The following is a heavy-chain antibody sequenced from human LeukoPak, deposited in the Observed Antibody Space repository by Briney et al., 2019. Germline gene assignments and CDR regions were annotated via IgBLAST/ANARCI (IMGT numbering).Heavy chain of an antibody. V-gene: IGHV3-21*01. CDR1: GFTFSSYS. J-gene: IGHJ4*02. D-gene: IGHD4-17*01. CDR3: AREVVYGDYPDY. Sequence: GGSLRLSCAASGFTFSSYSMNWVRQAPGKGLEWVSSISSSSSYIYYADSVKGRFTISRDNAKNSLYLQMSSLRAEDTAVYYCAREVVYGDYPDYWGQGTLVTVSS. CDR2: ISSSSSYI.